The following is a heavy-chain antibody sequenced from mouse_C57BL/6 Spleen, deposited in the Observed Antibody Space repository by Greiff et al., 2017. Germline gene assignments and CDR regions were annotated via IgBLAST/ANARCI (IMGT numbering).Heavy chain of an antibody. CDR3: ARLEDSSTVVATDWYFDV. V-gene: IGHV5-6*01. D-gene: IGHD1-1*01. J-gene: IGHJ1*03. CDR2: ISSGVSYT. CDR1: GFTFSSYG. Sequence: EVKLVESGGDLVKPGGSLKLSCAASGFTFSSYGMSWVSQTPDTRLEWVATISSGVSYTYYPDSVKGRYTISRDNAKNTLYLQRSSLTSEDTAMYEGARLEDSSTVVATDWYFDVWGTGTTVTVSS.